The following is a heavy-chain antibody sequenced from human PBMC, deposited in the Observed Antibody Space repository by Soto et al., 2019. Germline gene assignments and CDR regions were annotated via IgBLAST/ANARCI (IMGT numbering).Heavy chain of an antibody. Sequence: QVQLVQSGAEVKKPGSSVKVSCKASGGTFSSYAISWVRQAPGQGLEWMGGIIPIFDTANYAQKFQGRVTITADKSTSTAYMELSSLRSEDTAVYYCARELTGTLTNSVFDYWGQGTLVTVSS. D-gene: IGHD7-27*01. CDR1: GGTFSSYA. V-gene: IGHV1-69*06. CDR3: ARELTGTLTNSVFDY. CDR2: IIPIFDTA. J-gene: IGHJ4*02.